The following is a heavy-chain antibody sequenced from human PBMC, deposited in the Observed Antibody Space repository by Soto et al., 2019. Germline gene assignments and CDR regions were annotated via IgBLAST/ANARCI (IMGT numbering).Heavy chain of an antibody. J-gene: IGHJ4*02. Sequence: PRGSLRLYCAASGFSFSNYDMHWVRQTPGRSLEWVSLIATAFDTDYIDSVKGRFTISRDNAKNSLYLDMDSLRVGDTAVYYFTRGAHLVWGSSRDFYYFDYWRQGTLVTTSS. V-gene: IGHV3-13*01. CDR3: TRGAHLVWGSSRDFYYFDY. D-gene: IGHD3-16*02. CDR1: GFSFSNYD. CDR2: IATAFDT.